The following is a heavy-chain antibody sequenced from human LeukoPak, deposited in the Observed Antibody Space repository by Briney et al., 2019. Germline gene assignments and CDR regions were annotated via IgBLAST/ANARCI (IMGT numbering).Heavy chain of an antibody. CDR2: IYYSGST. J-gene: IGHJ6*03. CDR3: ARQGYCSGGSCPHYYYCHYVDL. Sequence: SETLSLACTVSGGSISGYYSSWIRQPPGKGLEWIGYIYYSGSTNYNPSLKSRVTISVDTSKNQLSLKLSSVPAADTAVYYCARQGYCSGGSCPHYYYCHYVDLWGGETTLTVSS. D-gene: IGHD2-15*01. CDR1: GGSISGYY. V-gene: IGHV4-59*08.